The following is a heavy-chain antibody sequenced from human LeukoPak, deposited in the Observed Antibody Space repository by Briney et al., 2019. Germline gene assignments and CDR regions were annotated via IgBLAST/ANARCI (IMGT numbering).Heavy chain of an antibody. CDR3: ASGPPFLKYFEY. Sequence: GGSLRLSCAASGFTFSSYTMTWVRQAPGKGLEWVSTISVGAEYIFYADSVKGRFTISRDDSNNVLYLQMHSLRAEDTALYYCASGPPFLKYFEYWGQGTLVTVSS. CDR1: GFTFSSYT. CDR2: ISVGAEYI. J-gene: IGHJ4*02. D-gene: IGHD3-3*01. V-gene: IGHV3-23*01.